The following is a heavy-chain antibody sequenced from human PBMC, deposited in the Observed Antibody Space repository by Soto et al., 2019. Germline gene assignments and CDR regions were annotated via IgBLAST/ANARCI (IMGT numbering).Heavy chain of an antibody. D-gene: IGHD5-18*01. CDR1: GYTFTSYG. V-gene: IGHV1-18*01. CDR3: ARLAAMVTFSDY. Sequence: ASVKVSCKASGYTFTSYGISWVRQAPGQGLEWMGWISACNGNTNYAQKLQGRVTMTTDTSTSTAYMELRSLRSDDTAVYYCARLAAMVTFSDYWGQGTLVTVSS. CDR2: ISACNGNT. J-gene: IGHJ4*02.